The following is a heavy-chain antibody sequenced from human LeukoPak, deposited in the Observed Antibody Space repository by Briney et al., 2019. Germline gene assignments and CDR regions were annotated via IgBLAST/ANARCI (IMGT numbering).Heavy chain of an antibody. CDR2: IYYSGST. J-gene: IGHJ4*02. Sequence: KTSETLPLTCTVSGGSISSYYWSWIRQPPGKGLEWIGYIYYSGSTNYNPSLKSRVTISVDTSKNQFSLKLSSVTAAGTAVYYCARHPYYDIYLIDYWGQGTLVTVSS. CDR3: ARHPYYDIYLIDY. D-gene: IGHD3-9*01. V-gene: IGHV4-59*08. CDR1: GGSISSYY.